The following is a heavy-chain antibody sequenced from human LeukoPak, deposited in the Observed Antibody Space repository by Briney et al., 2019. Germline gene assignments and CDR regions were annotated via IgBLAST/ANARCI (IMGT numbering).Heavy chain of an antibody. CDR3: AKFLRVYPPEYYFDY. D-gene: IGHD2/OR15-2a*01. Sequence: PGRSLRLSCAASGFTFSSYAMHWVRQAPGKGLGWVAVISYDGSNKYYADSVKGRFTISRDNSKNTLYLQMNSLRAEDTAVYYCAKFLRVYPPEYYFDYWGQGTLVTVSS. CDR1: GFTFSSYA. V-gene: IGHV3-30-3*02. J-gene: IGHJ4*02. CDR2: ISYDGSNK.